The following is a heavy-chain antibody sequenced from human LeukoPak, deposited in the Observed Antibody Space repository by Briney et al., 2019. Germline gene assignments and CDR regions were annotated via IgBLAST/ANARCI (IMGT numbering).Heavy chain of an antibody. Sequence: PGGSLRLSCAASGFTFSSYAMSWVRQAPGKGLEWVSAISGSGGSTYYADSVKGRFTISRDNSKNTLYLQMNSLRAEDTAVYYCAKALNSGNYPRHIDYWGQGTLVTVSS. CDR3: AKALNSGNYPRHIDY. D-gene: IGHD3-16*02. CDR2: ISGSGGST. CDR1: GFTFSSYA. V-gene: IGHV3-23*01. J-gene: IGHJ4*02.